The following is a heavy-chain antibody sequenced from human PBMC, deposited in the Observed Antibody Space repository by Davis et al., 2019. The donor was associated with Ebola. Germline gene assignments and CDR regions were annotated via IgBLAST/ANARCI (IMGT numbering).Heavy chain of an antibody. Sequence: GSLRLSCTVSGGSISSYYWSWIRQPPGKGLEWIGYIYYSGSTNYNPSLKSRVTISVDTSKNQFSLKLSSVTAADTAVYYCARGVGIVGERFDPWGQGTLVTVSS. CDR3: ARGVGIVGERFDP. V-gene: IGHV4-59*01. J-gene: IGHJ5*02. D-gene: IGHD1-26*01. CDR2: IYYSGST. CDR1: GGSISSYY.